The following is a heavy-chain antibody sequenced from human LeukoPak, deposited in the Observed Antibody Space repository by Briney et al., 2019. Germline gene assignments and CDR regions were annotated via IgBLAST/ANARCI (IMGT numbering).Heavy chain of an antibody. Sequence: PGGSLRLSCAASGFTFSSYGMSWVRQAPGKGLEWVSAISGSGGSTYHADSVKGRFTISRDNSKNTLYLQMNSLRAEDTAVYYCAKYNYGSGRPFDYWGQGTLVTVSS. CDR3: AKYNYGSGRPFDY. CDR2: ISGSGGST. V-gene: IGHV3-23*01. D-gene: IGHD3-10*01. J-gene: IGHJ4*02. CDR1: GFTFSSYG.